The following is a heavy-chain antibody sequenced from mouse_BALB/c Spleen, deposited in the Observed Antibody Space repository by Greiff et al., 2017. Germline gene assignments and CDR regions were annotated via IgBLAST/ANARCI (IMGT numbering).Heavy chain of an antibody. CDR2: INPGSGGT. D-gene: IGHD1-1*01. CDR1: GYAFTNYL. J-gene: IGHJ2*01. Sequence: QVQLQQSGAELVRPGTSVKVSCKASGYAFTNYLIEWVKQRPGQGLEWIGVINPGSGGTNYNEKFKGKATLTADKSSSTAYMQLSSLTSDDSAVYFCAREGYYGSFDYWGQGTTLTVSS. V-gene: IGHV1-54*01. CDR3: AREGYYGSFDY.